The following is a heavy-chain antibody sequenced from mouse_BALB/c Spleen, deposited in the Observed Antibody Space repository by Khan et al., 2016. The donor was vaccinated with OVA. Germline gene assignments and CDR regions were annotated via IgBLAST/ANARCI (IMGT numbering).Heavy chain of an antibody. CDR3: ARGLKYSGSWFAY. CDR2: INTYTGEP. CDR1: GYTFTNYG. J-gene: IGHJ3*01. V-gene: IGHV9-1*02. Sequence: QIQLVQSGPELKKPGETVKISCKASGYTFTNYGMNWVKQAPGKALKWMGWINTYTGEPTYADDFKGRFAFSLETSASTAYLQINNLKNEDMVTYFCARGLKYSGSWFAYWGQGTLVTVSA.